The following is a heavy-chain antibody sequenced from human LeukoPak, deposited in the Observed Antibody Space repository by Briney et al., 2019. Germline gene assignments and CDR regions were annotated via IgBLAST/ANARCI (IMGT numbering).Heavy chain of an antibody. CDR3: AKEGSGYQLLYYYYMDV. J-gene: IGHJ6*03. D-gene: IGHD2-2*01. Sequence: GGSLRLSCAASGFTFSSYAMSWVRQAPGKGLEWVSAISGSGGSTYYADSVKGRFTISRDNSKNTLYLQMNSLRAEDTAVYYCAKEGSGYQLLYYYYMDVWGKGTTVTVSS. V-gene: IGHV3-23*01. CDR2: ISGSGGST. CDR1: GFTFSSYA.